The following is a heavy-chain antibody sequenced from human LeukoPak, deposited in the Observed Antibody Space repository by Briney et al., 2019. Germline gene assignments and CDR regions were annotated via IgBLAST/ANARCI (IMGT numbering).Heavy chain of an antibody. D-gene: IGHD3-3*01. CDR1: GDSLTDLN. V-gene: IGHV1-24*01. CDR3: ATRGGDFWSGFEN. Sequence: GASVTVSCKVSGDSLTDLNIQWARQAPGKGLECLGGFDPEQAKTIYAQNFQGRVTMTEDASTDTAYMELNSLKSEDTAVYYCATRGGDFWSGFENWGQGTLVTVSS. CDR2: FDPEQAKT. J-gene: IGHJ4*02.